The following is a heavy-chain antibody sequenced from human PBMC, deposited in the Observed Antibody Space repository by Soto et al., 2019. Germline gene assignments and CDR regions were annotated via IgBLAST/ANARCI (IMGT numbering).Heavy chain of an antibody. V-gene: IGHV3-9*01. CDR1: GFTFDDYA. CDR3: AKDDEYSRSRGDWWYYMDV. Sequence: EVQLVESGGGLVQPGRSLRLSCAASGFTFDDYAMHWVRQAPGKGLEWVSGISWNSGSIGYADSVKGRFTISRDNAKNSLYLQMNSLRAEDTALYYCAKDDEYSRSRGDWWYYMDVCGNGTTVTVSS. D-gene: IGHD6-6*01. J-gene: IGHJ6*03. CDR2: ISWNSGSI.